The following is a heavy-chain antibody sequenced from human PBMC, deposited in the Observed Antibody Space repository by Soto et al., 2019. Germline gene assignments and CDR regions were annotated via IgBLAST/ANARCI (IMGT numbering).Heavy chain of an antibody. CDR2: IYSGGST. V-gene: IGHV3-66*01. Sequence: GGSLRLSCAASGFTVSSNYMSWVRQAPGKGLEWVSVIYSGGSTYYADSVKGRFTISRDNSKNTLYLQMNSLRAEYSALYYCARESNAFYIWGQGTMVPGSS. J-gene: IGHJ3*02. CDR3: ARESNAFYI. CDR1: GFTVSSNY.